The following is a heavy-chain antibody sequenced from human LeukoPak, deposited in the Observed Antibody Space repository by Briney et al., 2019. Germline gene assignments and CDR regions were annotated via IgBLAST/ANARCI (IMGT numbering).Heavy chain of an antibody. CDR3: ARHKGEIAAAPYTSDY. V-gene: IGHV5-51*01. CDR2: IYPGDSDT. Sequence: GESLKISCKGSGYTFTDYWIAWVRQMPGKGLQWMGIIYPGDSDTRYSPSFQGQVTISADKSISTAYLQWSSLKASDTPMYYFARHKGEIAAAPYTSDYWGQGTLVTVSS. CDR1: GYTFTDYW. J-gene: IGHJ4*02. D-gene: IGHD6-13*01.